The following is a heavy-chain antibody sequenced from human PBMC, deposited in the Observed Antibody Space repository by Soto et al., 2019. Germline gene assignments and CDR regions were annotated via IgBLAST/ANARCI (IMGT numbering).Heavy chain of an antibody. V-gene: IGHV3-74*01. J-gene: IGHJ4*02. CDR3: ASVSLSYSYGWPYVY. CDR1: GFTFSSHW. Sequence: PGGSLRLSCAASGFTFSSHWMHWVRQAPGKGLVWVSRINSDGSSTSYADSVKGRFTISRDNAKNTLYLQMNSLRAEDTAVYYCASVSLSYSYGWPYVYWGQGILVNVFS. CDR2: INSDGSST. D-gene: IGHD6-19*01.